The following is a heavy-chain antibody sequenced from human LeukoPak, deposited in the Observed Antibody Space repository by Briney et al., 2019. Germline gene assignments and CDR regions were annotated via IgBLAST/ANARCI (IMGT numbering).Heavy chain of an antibody. D-gene: IGHD3-10*01. Sequence: ASVKVSCKASGYTFTGYYMHWVQQAPGQGLEWMGWINPNSGGTNYAQKFQGRVTMTRDTSISTAYMELSRLRSDDTAVYYCARLALNYYGSGSYSFDYWGQGTLVTVSS. CDR2: INPNSGGT. J-gene: IGHJ4*02. V-gene: IGHV1-2*02. CDR3: ARLALNYYGSGSYSFDY. CDR1: GYTFTGYY.